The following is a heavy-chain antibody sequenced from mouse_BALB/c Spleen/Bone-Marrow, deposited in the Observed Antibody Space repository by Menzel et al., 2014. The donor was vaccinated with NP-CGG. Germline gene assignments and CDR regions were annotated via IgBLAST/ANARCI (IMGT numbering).Heavy chain of an antibody. CDR3: ARSDGYRAMDY. CDR2: IFPGDGDA. Sequence: QVQLQQPGPELVKPGASVKISCKASGYAFSSSWMNWVKQRPGQGLEWIGRIFPGDGDAYYNGKFKGKATLTADKSSSKAYMQLSSLTSVDSAVYFCARSDGYRAMDYWGQGTSVTVSS. CDR1: GYAFSSSW. D-gene: IGHD2-3*01. V-gene: IGHV1-82*01. J-gene: IGHJ4*01.